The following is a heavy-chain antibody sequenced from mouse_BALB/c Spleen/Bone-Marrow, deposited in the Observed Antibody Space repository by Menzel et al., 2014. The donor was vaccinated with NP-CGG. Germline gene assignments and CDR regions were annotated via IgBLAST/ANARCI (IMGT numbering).Heavy chain of an antibody. CDR2: ISCYNGST. J-gene: IGHJ2*02. CDR1: GYSFTGYY. V-gene: IGHV1S34*01. Sequence: LVTTGDSVKISCKASGYSFTGYYMHWVKQSHGKSLEWLGYISCYNGSTSYNQKLKCKASFTVDTSSITADMQCNSLTSEDSSVYDCAKDYVNLYDFDYWGQGTSLTVSS. CDR3: AKDYVNLYDFDY. D-gene: IGHD2-1*01.